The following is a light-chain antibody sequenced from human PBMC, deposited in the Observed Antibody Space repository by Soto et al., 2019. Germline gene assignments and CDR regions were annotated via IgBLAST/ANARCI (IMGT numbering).Light chain of an antibody. Sequence: EIVLTQSPGTLSLSPGEEATLSCRASQSISSTFLAWYQQKPGQAPRVLIYGASRRATGIPDRFSGSWSGKDFTITISRLDAEDVTHYYRQHYYSPWTFGQGTKVEMK. CDR3: QHYYSPWT. CDR1: QSISSTF. CDR2: GAS. V-gene: IGKV3-20*01. J-gene: IGKJ1*01.